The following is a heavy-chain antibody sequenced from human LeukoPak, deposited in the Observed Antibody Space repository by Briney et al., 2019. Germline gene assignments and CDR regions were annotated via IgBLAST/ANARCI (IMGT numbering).Heavy chain of an antibody. CDR2: MNPNSGNT. CDR1: GYTFTSYD. D-gene: IGHD5-12*01. J-gene: IGHJ4*02. Sequence: ASVKVSCKASGYTFTSYDINWVRQATGQGLEWMGWMNPNSGNTGYAQKFQGRVTITRDTSASTAYMELSSPRSEDTAVYYCARGRGYSGYERGFDYWGQGTLVTVSS. V-gene: IGHV1-8*01. CDR3: ARGRGYSGYERGFDY.